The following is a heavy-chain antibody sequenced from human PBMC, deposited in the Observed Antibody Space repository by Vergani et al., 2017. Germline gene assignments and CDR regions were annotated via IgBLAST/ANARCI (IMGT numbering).Heavy chain of an antibody. Sequence: QLQLQESCPGLVKPSETLSLTCTVSGGPISSSSYYWGWIRQPPGKGLEWIGSIYYSGSTYYNPSLKSRVTISVDTSKNQFSLKLSSVTAADTAVYYCARGEVMVRGVIDAFDIWGQGTMVTVSS. V-gene: IGHV4-39*01. J-gene: IGHJ3*02. CDR2: IYYSGST. CDR1: GGPISSSSYY. CDR3: ARGEVMVRGVIDAFDI. D-gene: IGHD3-10*01.